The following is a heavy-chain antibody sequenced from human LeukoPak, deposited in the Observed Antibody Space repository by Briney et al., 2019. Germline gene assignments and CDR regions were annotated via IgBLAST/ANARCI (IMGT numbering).Heavy chain of an antibody. J-gene: IGHJ4*02. Sequence: GGSLRLSCADSGFTFSIYAMNWVRQAPGKGLEWVSSISSSSSYIYYADSVKGRFTISRDNAKNSLYLQMNSLRAEDTAVYYCARVGLRYFDYWGQGTLVTVSS. V-gene: IGHV3-21*01. CDR3: ARVGLRYFDY. CDR2: ISSSSSYI. D-gene: IGHD3-9*01. CDR1: GFTFSIYA.